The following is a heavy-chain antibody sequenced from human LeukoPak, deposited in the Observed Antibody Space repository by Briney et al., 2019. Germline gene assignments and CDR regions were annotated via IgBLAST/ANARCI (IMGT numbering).Heavy chain of an antibody. CDR3: AKAPTRPTWYSSSPDYFDY. Sequence: GGSLRLSCAASGFTFSSYWMHWVRQAPGKGLEWVSAISGSGGSTYYADSVKGRFTISRDNSKNTLYLQMNSLRAEDTAVYYCAKAPTRPTWYSSSPDYFDYWGRGTLVTVSS. CDR2: ISGSGGST. J-gene: IGHJ4*02. V-gene: IGHV3-23*01. CDR1: GFTFSSYW. D-gene: IGHD6-6*01.